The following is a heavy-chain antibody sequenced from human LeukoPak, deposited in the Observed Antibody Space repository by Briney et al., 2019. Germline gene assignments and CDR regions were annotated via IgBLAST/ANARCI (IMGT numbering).Heavy chain of an antibody. D-gene: IGHD6-19*01. J-gene: IGHJ3*02. CDR1: GGSISSYY. V-gene: IGHV4-59*01. Sequence: SETLSLTCTVSGGSISSYYWSWIRQPPGKGLEWIGYIYYSGSTNYNPSLKSRVTISVDTSKNQFSLKLSSVTVADTGVYYCARGRTAVAGPGAFDIWGQGTMVTVSS. CDR2: IYYSGST. CDR3: ARGRTAVAGPGAFDI.